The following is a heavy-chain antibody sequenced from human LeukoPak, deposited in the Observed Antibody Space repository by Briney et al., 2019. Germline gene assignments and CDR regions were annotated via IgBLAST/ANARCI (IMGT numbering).Heavy chain of an antibody. CDR3: SRDALNSYYFDY. Sequence: GGSLRLSCAASGFMFSSYSMNWFRQAPGKGLEWLGFIRSKVYRGTTEYAASVKGRFSVSRDDSKSIAYLQMHFLKIEDTAVYYCSRDALNSYYFDYWGQGTLVTVSS. V-gene: IGHV3-49*03. J-gene: IGHJ4*02. CDR1: GFMFSSYS. D-gene: IGHD5-24*01. CDR2: IRSKVYRGTT.